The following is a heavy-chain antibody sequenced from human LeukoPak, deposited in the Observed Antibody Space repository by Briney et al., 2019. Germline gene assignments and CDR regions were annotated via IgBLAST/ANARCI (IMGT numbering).Heavy chain of an antibody. CDR1: GYTFIDYD. CDR3: ARDFLTGLHGWFDP. V-gene: IGHV1-8*01. D-gene: IGHD3-9*01. CDR2: MNPNSGNT. Sequence: ASVKVSCKGSGYTFIDYDINWVRQATGQGLEWMGWMNPNSGNTGSAQNFQGRVTMTTDTSTSTAYMELRSLRSDDTAVYYCARDFLTGLHGWFDPWGQGTLVTVSS. J-gene: IGHJ5*02.